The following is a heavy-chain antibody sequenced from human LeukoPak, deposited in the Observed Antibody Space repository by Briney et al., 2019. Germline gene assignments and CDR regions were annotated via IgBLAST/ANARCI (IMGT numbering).Heavy chain of an antibody. V-gene: IGHV1-69*13. CDR3: ARGRSIAVAALMVGWFDP. Sequence: ASVKVSCKASGGTFSSYAISWVRQAPGQGLEWMGGIIPIFGTANYAQKFQGRVTITADESTSTAYMELSSLRSEDTAVYYCARGRSIAVAALMVGWFDPWGQGTLVTVSS. J-gene: IGHJ5*02. D-gene: IGHD6-19*01. CDR2: IIPIFGTA. CDR1: GGTFSSYA.